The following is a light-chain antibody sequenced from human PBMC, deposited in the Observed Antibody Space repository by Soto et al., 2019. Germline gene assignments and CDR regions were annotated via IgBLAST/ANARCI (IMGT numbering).Light chain of an antibody. CDR2: KIS. V-gene: IGKV2-24*01. J-gene: IGKJ2*01. CDR1: QSLVHIDGNIS. CDR3: MQATQSYT. Sequence: DIVLTQTRLSSPVTLGQPASISCRSSQSLVHIDGNISFNWLQQRPGQPPRLLIYKISNRFTGVPDRFSGSGAGTDFTLKISMVEAEDVGVYYCMQATQSYTFGQGTRLEIK.